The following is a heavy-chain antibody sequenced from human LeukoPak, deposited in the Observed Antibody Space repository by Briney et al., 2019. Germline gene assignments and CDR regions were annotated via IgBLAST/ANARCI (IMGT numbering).Heavy chain of an antibody. V-gene: IGHV4-34*01. D-gene: IGHD3-3*01. CDR3: ARLREIPVFGVVTKSTSYFDY. CDR1: GGSFSGYY. Sequence: SETLSLTCAVYGGSFSGYYWSWIRQPPGKGLEWIGEINHSGSTNYNPSLKSRVTISVDTSKNLFSLKLSSVTAEDTAVYYCARLREIPVFGVVTKSTSYFDYWGQGTLVTVSS. CDR2: INHSGST. J-gene: IGHJ4*02.